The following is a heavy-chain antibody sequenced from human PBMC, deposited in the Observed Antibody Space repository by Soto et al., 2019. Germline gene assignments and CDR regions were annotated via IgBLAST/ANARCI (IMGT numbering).Heavy chain of an antibody. CDR1: GGIFSSYA. CDR3: AREASSSSGNGLYYYYYGMDV. V-gene: IGHV1-69*05. D-gene: IGHD6-6*01. CDR2: IIPIFGTA. J-gene: IGHJ6*02. Sequence: ASVKVSCKASGGIFSSYAISWVRQAPGQGLEWMGGIIPIFGTANYAQKFQGRVTMTRDTSTSTVYMELSSLRSEDTAVYYCAREASSSSGNGLYYYYYGMDVWGQGTTVTVSS.